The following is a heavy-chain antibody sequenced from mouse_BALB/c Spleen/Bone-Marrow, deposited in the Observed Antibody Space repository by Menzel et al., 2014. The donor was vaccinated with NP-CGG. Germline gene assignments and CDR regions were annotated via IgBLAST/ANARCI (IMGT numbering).Heavy chain of an antibody. Sequence: VQLQQSGAELAKPGASVKMSSKASGYTFTNYWMHWVKQRPGQGLEWIGYINPSTGYTEYNQKFKDKATLTADKSSSTAYMQLSSLTSEDSAVYYCARIYYYGRDYWGQGTTLSVSS. V-gene: IGHV1-7*01. D-gene: IGHD1-1*01. CDR1: GYTFTNYW. J-gene: IGHJ2*01. CDR2: INPSTGYT. CDR3: ARIYYYGRDY.